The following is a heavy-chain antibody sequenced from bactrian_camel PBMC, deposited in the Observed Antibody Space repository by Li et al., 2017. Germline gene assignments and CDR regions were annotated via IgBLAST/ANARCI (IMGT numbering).Heavy chain of an antibody. Sequence: VQLVESGGGLVQPGGSLSLSCAASGLTFSNYAMYWVRQAPGKGLEWVSLIYSGSHLTSYADSVKGRFTISRDNSKNTLYLQMDSLKTEDTAVYYCAAALWYDVNYWGQGTQVTVS. CDR1: GLTFSNYA. CDR2: IYSGSHLT. J-gene: IGHJ4*01. V-gene: IGHV3S31*01. CDR3: AAALWYDVNY. D-gene: IGHD6*01.